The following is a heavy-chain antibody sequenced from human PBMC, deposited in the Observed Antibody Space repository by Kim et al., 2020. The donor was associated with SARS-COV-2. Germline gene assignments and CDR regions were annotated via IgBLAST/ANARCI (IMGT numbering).Heavy chain of an antibody. D-gene: IGHD3-10*01. CDR2: IIPIFGAA. Sequence: SVKVSCKASGGIFSSYAITWVRQAPGQGPEWMGGIIPIFGAAPYAQKFQGRLTITADESTTTAYMELSSLRSEDTAVYYCAREFSGGTYGSGSYYSDVWGQGTTVIVSS. CDR3: AREFSGGTYGSGSYYSDV. J-gene: IGHJ6*02. CDR1: GGIFSSYA. V-gene: IGHV1-69*13.